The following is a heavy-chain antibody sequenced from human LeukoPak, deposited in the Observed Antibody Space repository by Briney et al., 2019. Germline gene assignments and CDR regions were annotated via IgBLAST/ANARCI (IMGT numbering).Heavy chain of an antibody. CDR1: GYSISSGYY. Sequence: PSETLSLTCTVSGYSISSGYYWGWIRQPPGKGLEWIGSIYHSGSTYYNPSLKSRVTISVDTSKNQFSLKLSSVTAADTAVYYCVRSGNYYYYYMDVWGKGTTVTVSS. CDR3: VRSGNYYYYYMDV. CDR2: IYHSGST. J-gene: IGHJ6*03. V-gene: IGHV4-38-2*02.